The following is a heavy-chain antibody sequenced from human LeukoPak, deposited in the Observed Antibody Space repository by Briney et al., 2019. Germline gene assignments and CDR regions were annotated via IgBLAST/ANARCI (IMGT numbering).Heavy chain of an antibody. V-gene: IGHV4-59*05. CDR3: ASLGTLRS. CDR1: GGSITSYY. D-gene: IGHD7-27*01. J-gene: IGHJ5*02. CDR2: ISYSGTN. Sequence: SETLSLTCNVSGGSITSYYWNWIRQPPGKGLEWIGSISYSGTNYNNPSLKSRVSISIDTSKNQFSVKLTSVSAADTAMYYCASLGTLRSWGQGTLVTVSS.